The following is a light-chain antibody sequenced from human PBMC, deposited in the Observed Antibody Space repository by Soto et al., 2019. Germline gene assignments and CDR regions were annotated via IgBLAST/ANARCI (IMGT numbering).Light chain of an antibody. J-gene: IGLJ3*02. CDR2: DNN. V-gene: IGLV1-51*01. CDR1: TSNIGNNY. CDR3: GTWDSSLSAVV. Sequence: QSVLTQPPSVSAAPGQTVTISCSGGTSNIGNNYVSWYQQLPRTAPKLLIYDNNKRPSGIPDRFSGSKSGTSATLGITGLLTGDEADYYCGTWDSSLSAVVFGGGTKLTVL.